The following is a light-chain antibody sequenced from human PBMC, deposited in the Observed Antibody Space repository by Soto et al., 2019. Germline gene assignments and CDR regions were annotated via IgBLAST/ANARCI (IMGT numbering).Light chain of an antibody. V-gene: IGLV2-11*01. Sequence: QSALTQPRSVSGSPGQSVTISCTGSSIDVGNYDYVSWYQQHPGKAPKLMIYDVSKRPSGVPDRFSGSKSGNTASLTISGLQADDEADYYCYSYAGSYVYVFGAGTKLTVL. CDR3: YSYAGSYVYV. CDR2: DVS. CDR1: SIDVGNYDY. J-gene: IGLJ1*01.